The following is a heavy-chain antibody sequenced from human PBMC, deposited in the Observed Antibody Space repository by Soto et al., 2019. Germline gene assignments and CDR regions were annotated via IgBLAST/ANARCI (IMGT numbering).Heavy chain of an antibody. CDR2: IYYSGST. J-gene: IGHJ6*02. CDR1: GRSISSGGYY. Sequence: SETLSLTCTVSGRSISSGGYYWSWIRQHPGKGLEWIGYIYYSGSTYYNPSLKSRVTISVDTSKNQFSLKLSSVTAADTAVYYCARDLRYGDYESYGMDVWGQGTTVT. D-gene: IGHD4-17*01. V-gene: IGHV4-31*03. CDR3: ARDLRYGDYESYGMDV.